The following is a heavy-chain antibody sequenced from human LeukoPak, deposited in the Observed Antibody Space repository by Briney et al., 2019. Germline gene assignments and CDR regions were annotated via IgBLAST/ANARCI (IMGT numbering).Heavy chain of an antibody. CDR1: GGSISSSSYY. J-gene: IGHJ6*03. Sequence: SETLSLTCTVSGGSISSSSYYWGWIRQPPGKGLEWIGSIYYSGSTYYNPSLKSRVTISVDTSKNQFFLRLSSVTAADTAIYYCARVKEVAGDGVFGYYYYYYMDVWGKGITVTISS. D-gene: IGHD6-19*01. CDR3: ARVKEVAGDGVFGYYYYYYMDV. CDR2: IYYSGST. V-gene: IGHV4-39*01.